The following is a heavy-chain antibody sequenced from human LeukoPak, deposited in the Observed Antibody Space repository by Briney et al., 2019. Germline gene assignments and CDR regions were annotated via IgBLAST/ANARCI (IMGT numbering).Heavy chain of an antibody. V-gene: IGHV3-21*01. Sequence: GGSLRLSCAASGFTFNTYAMSWVRQAPGKGLEWVSSISTSSSYIYYADSVKGRFTICRDNAKNSLYLQMNSLRAEDTAVYYCARDLFDYMDVWGKGTTVTVSS. J-gene: IGHJ6*03. D-gene: IGHD2-21*01. CDR1: GFTFNTYA. CDR2: ISTSSSYI. CDR3: ARDLFDYMDV.